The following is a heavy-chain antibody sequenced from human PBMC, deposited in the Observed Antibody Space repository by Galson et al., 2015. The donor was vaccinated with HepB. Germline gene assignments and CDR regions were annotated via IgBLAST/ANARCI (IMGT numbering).Heavy chain of an antibody. Sequence: SLRLSCAASGFTFSSYAMHWVRQAPGQGLEWVAVISYDGSNKYYADSVKGRFTISRDNSKNTLYLQMNSLRAEDTAVYYCAREPIAAAERGDYYGMDVWGQGTTVTVSS. D-gene: IGHD6-13*01. CDR2: ISYDGSNK. J-gene: IGHJ6*02. CDR1: GFTFSSYA. V-gene: IGHV3-30-3*01. CDR3: AREPIAAAERGDYYGMDV.